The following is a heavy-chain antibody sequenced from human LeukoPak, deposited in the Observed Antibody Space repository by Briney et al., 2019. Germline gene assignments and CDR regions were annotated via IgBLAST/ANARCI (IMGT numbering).Heavy chain of an antibody. CDR3: VRSRGWVVDH. CDR2: IKEDGSEK. CDR1: GFTVSSYW. V-gene: IGHV3-7*03. D-gene: IGHD6-19*01. J-gene: IGHJ4*02. Sequence: GGSLRLSCAASGFTVSSYWMNWVRQAPGKGPEWVANIKEDGSEKYYVDSVKGRFTISRDNAKNSLYLQMDSLRAEDTAIYYCVRSRGWVVDHWGQGTLATVSS.